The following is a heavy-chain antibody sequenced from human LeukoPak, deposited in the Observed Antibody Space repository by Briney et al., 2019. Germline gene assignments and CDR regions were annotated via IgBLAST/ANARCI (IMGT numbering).Heavy chain of an antibody. D-gene: IGHD3-22*01. J-gene: IGHJ3*02. CDR2: IYSSGTT. Sequence: PSETLSLTCIVSSDSISGYYWNWIRQPPGKGLEWIGYIYSSGTTYYNPSLRRRVSMSADTSKNHFSLKLSSVTAADTAVYYCARSHRSMEPLVVNDAFDIWGQGTMVTVSS. V-gene: IGHV4-59*01. CDR3: ARSHRSMEPLVVNDAFDI. CDR1: SDSISGYY.